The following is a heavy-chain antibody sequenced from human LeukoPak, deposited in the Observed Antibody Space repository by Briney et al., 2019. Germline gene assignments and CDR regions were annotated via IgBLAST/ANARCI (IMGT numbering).Heavy chain of an antibody. CDR2: IYISGGT. V-gene: IGHV4-4*07. CDR1: GGSISSYY. D-gene: IGHD5-12*01. Sequence: PSETLSLTCTVSGGSISSYYWSWIRQPAGMGLEWIGRIYISGGTEYNPSLKSRVTISIDTSKNQFYLRLSSVTAADTAVYYCARVRRNSGNKYFDPWGQGTRVTVSS. J-gene: IGHJ5*02. CDR3: ARVRRNSGNKYFDP.